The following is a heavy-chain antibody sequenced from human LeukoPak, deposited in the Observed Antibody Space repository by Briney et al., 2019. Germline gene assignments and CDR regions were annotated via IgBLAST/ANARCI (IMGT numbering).Heavy chain of an antibody. CDR3: ARRNYDDYYYYYMDV. CDR2: INTKTGNP. V-gene: IGHV7-4-1*02. J-gene: IGHJ6*03. D-gene: IGHD3-3*01. Sequence: ASVKVSCKASGYIFTRYAMNWVRQAPGQGLEWMGWINTKTGNPTYAQGFTGRFVFSLDTSVSTTYLQISSLKAEDTAVYYCARRNYDDYYYYYMDVWGKGTTVTVSS. CDR1: GYIFTRYA.